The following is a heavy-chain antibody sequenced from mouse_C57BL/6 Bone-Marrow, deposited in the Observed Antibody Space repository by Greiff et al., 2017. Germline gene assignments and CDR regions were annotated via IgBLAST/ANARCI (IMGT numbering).Heavy chain of an antibody. V-gene: IGHV1-82*01. CDR1: GYAFSSSW. CDR2: IYPGDGDT. J-gene: IGHJ2*01. D-gene: IGHD2-4*01. Sequence: QVQLQQSGPELVKPGASVKISCKASGYAFSSSWMNWVKHRPGKGLEWIGRIYPGDGDTNYNGKFKGKATLTADKSSSTAYMQLSSLTSEDSAVYFCARNDYVRDYFDYWGQGTTLTVSS. CDR3: ARNDYVRDYFDY.